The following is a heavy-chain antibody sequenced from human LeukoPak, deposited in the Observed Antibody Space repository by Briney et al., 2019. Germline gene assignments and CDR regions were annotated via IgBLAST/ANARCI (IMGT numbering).Heavy chain of an antibody. CDR2: ISYDGSNK. CDR1: GFTFSSYG. CDR3: AKSSPGITMIVVVPKKEGYYFDY. V-gene: IGHV3-30*18. D-gene: IGHD3-22*01. Sequence: GRSLRLSCAASGFTFSSYGMHWVRQAPGKGLEWVAVISYDGSNKYYADSVKGRLTISRDNSKNTLYLQMNSLRAEDTAVYYCAKSSPGITMIVVVPKKEGYYFDYWGQGTLVTVSS. J-gene: IGHJ4*02.